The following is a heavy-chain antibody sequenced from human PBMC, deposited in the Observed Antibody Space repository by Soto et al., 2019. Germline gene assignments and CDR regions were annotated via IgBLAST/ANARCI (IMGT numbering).Heavy chain of an antibody. D-gene: IGHD6-19*01. V-gene: IGHV1-18*01. J-gene: IGHJ3*02. Sequence: ASVNVSCKAAGYAFKDYCSSWVRQAPGQGLEWMAWISAYNGNTNYAQKLQGRVTVTTDTSTSTAYMELRSLRSDDTAVYYCTKAPGIAVSNDIWGQGTMVTVS. CDR1: GYAFKDYC. CDR2: ISAYNGNT. CDR3: TKAPGIAVSNDI.